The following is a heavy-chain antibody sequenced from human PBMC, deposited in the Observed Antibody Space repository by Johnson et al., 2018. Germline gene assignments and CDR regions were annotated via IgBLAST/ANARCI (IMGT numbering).Heavy chain of an antibody. J-gene: IGHJ3*02. V-gene: IGHV3-33*01. CDR1: GFTFSSYG. CDR3: ARDWGGSGSYLFAFDI. CDR2: IWYDGSNK. D-gene: IGHD1-26*01. Sequence: QVQLVESGGGVVQPGRSLRLSCAASGFTFSSYGMHWVRQAPGQGLEWVAVIWYDGSNKYYADSVKGRFTISRDNSKNTLYLQMNSLRAEDTAVYYCARDWGGSGSYLFAFDIWGQGTMVTVSS.